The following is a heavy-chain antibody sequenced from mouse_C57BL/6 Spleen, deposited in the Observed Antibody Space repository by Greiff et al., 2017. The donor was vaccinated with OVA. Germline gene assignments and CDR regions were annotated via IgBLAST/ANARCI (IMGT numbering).Heavy chain of an antibody. CDR2: INPSTGGT. J-gene: IGHJ2*01. Sequence: VQLKQSGPELVKPGASVKISCKASGYSFTGYYMNWVKQSPEKSLEWIGEINPSTGGTTYNQKFKAKATLTVDKSSSTAYMQLKSLTSEDSAVYYCYYGSSPSDFDYWGQGTTLTVSS. CDR1: GYSFTGYY. D-gene: IGHD1-1*01. CDR3: YYGSSPSDFDY. V-gene: IGHV1-42*01.